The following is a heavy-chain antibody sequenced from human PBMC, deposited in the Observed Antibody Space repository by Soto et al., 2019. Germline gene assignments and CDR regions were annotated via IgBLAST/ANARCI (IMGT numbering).Heavy chain of an antibody. CDR2: MSWDGSDE. Sequence: QVQLVESGGGVVQPGRSLRLSCAASGFTFSSYGMHWVRQAPGKGLEWVAVMSWDGSDEFYEETVKGRFTVSRDNSRNTLYLQMNGLRPEDTAVYYCAKEGCSGGICYGFDYWGQGTLVTVSS. CDR3: AKEGCSGGICYGFDY. D-gene: IGHD2-15*01. CDR1: GFTFSSYG. J-gene: IGHJ4*02. V-gene: IGHV3-30*18.